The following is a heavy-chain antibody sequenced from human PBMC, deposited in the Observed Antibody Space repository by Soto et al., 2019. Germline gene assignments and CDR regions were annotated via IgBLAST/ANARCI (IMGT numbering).Heavy chain of an antibody. CDR2: ISSSGSTI. Sequence: GGSLRLSCAASGFTFSSYEMNWVRQAPGKGLEWVSYISSSGSTIYYADSVKGRFTISRDNAKNSLYLQMNSLRAEDTAVYYCASRDYYSGGYYWGQGTLVTVSS. CDR1: GFTFSSYE. J-gene: IGHJ4*02. D-gene: IGHD1-26*01. CDR3: ASRDYYSGGYY. V-gene: IGHV3-48*03.